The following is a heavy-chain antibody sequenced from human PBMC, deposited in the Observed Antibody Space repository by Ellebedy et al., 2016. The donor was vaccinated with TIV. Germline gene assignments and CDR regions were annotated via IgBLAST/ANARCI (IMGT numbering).Heavy chain of an antibody. CDR3: AREGREYNTPSQYFQH. CDR2: IIPMFGTT. CDR1: GGTFSTYA. V-gene: IGHV1-69*06. Sequence: AASVKVSCKASGGTFSTYAISWVRQAPGEGLEWMGGIIPMFGTTNYAQKFQDRVTITADKSTRTVYMGLSSLRPEETAVYYCAREGREYNTPSQYFQHWGQGTLVTVSS. D-gene: IGHD6-6*01. J-gene: IGHJ1*01.